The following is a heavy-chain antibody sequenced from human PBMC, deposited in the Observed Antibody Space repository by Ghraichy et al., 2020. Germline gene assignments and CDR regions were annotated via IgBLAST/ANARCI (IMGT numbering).Heavy chain of an antibody. CDR1: GGSISSYY. Sequence: SETLSLTCTVSGGSISSYYWSWIRQPPGMGLEWIGYIYYSGNTNYNPSLKSRVAISRDTSKTQFSLRLTSVTAADTAVYYCARGLYGSNWYAVAFWGQGTLVTVSS. V-gene: IGHV4-59*01. CDR3: ARGLYGSNWYAVAF. CDR2: IYYSGNT. D-gene: IGHD6-13*01. J-gene: IGHJ4*02.